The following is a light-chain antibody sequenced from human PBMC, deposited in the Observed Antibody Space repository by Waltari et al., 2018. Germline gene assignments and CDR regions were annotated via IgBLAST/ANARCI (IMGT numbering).Light chain of an antibody. J-gene: IGLJ3*02. CDR3: SSYAGSNNWV. V-gene: IGLV2-8*01. Sequence: QSALTQPPSASGSPGQSVSIPCTGTSSDIGYYNYVPWYQQHPGKAPKVMIYEVTKRPSGVPDRFSGSKSGNTASLTVSGLQAEDEADYYCSSYAGSNNWVFGGGTKLTVL. CDR2: EVT. CDR1: SSDIGYYNY.